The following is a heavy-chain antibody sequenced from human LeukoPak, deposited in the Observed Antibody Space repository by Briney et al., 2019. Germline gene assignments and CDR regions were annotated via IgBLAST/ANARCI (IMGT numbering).Heavy chain of an antibody. CDR3: ARLNPVGQDCTGANCYTLYFFDY. V-gene: IGHV4-39*01. D-gene: IGHD2-15*01. CDR1: GGSISSSPYY. J-gene: IGHJ4*02. Sequence: PSETLSLTCTVSGGSISSSPYYWGWIRQPPGKGLKWIGSVDYSGTTYYNPSLKSRITISADTSKNQFSLNLASVTAADTTVYYCARLNPVGQDCTGANCYTLYFFDYWGQGSLVTVSS. CDR2: VDYSGTT.